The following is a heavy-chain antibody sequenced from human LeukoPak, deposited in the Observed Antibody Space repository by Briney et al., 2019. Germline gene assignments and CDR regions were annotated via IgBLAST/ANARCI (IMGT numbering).Heavy chain of an antibody. D-gene: IGHD5-12*01. V-gene: IGHV4-59*01. CDR3: ARVVNGVATTFAY. CDR2: IYYSGSA. CDR1: GDSISTYW. J-gene: IGHJ4*02. Sequence: ETLSLTCTVSGDSISTYWWSWIRQPPGKGLEWIGNIYYSGSANYSPSLKSRVTISVDMSKNQLSLRLRSVSAADTAVYYCARVVNGVATTFAYWGQGTLVTVSS.